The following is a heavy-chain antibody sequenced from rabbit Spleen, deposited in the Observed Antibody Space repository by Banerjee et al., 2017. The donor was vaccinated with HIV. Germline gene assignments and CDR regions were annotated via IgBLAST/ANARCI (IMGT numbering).Heavy chain of an antibody. D-gene: IGHD8-1*01. CDR2: IYTGSSGST. V-gene: IGHV1S45*01. CDR1: GFSFSSSYW. CDR3: ARDTGSSFSSYGMDL. Sequence: QEQLEESGGGLVKPEGSLTLTCTASGFSFSSSYWICWVRQAPGKGLEWIACIYTGSSGSTYYASWAKGRFTISKTSSTTVTLQLTSLTAADTATYFCARDTGSSFSSYGMDLWGPGTLVTVS. J-gene: IGHJ6*01.